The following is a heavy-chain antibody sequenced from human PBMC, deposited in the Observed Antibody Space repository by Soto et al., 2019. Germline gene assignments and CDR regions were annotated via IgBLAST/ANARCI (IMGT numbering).Heavy chain of an antibody. D-gene: IGHD3-22*01. J-gene: IGHJ5*02. CDR1: GGSISGYY. Sequence: SETLSLTCTVSGGSISGYYWSWLRQPPGKGLEWIGYIYNIGSTNYNPSLRSRVTMSIDRSKNQFSLKLSSVTAADTAVYYCARINFDYYDSSGYSRWFDPWGQGTLVTVSS. CDR3: ARINFDYYDSSGYSRWFDP. V-gene: IGHV4-59*12. CDR2: IYNIGST.